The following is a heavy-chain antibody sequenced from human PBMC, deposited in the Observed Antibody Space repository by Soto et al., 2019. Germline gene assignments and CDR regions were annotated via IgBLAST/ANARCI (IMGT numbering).Heavy chain of an antibody. J-gene: IGHJ5*02. CDR2: IYFTGET. Sequence: QVQLQESGPGLVKPSQTLSLTCTVSGVSISSGKYYWSWIRQAPGTGLEWIGYIYFTGETNYNPSLKSRLMLAPDTSKNQISLGLRSVTVADTAVCYCARRDVSGRYPPGFDPWGQGALGTVST. CDR3: ARRDVSGRYPPGFDP. CDR1: GVSISSGKYY. D-gene: IGHD2-15*01. V-gene: IGHV4-30-4*01.